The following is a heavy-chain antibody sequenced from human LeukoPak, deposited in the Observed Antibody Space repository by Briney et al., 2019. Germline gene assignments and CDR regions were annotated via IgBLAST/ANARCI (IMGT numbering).Heavy chain of an antibody. V-gene: IGHV3-48*04. Sequence: GGSLRLSCAASGFTFSSYTMNWVRQAPGKGLEWVSYISSSGSTIYDADSVKGRFTISRDNAKNSLYLQMNSLRAEDTAVYYCARASAPEGSDYWGQGTLVTVSS. J-gene: IGHJ4*02. CDR1: GFTFSSYT. CDR3: ARASAPEGSDY. CDR2: ISSSGSTI. D-gene: IGHD2-2*01.